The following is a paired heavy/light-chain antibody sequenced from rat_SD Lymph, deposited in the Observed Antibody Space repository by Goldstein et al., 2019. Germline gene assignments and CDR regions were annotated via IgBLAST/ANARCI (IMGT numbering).Light chain of an antibody. Sequence: DIQMTQSPSLLSASVGDRVTINCKASQNINKYLNWYQQKLGEAPKLLIYNTNNLQTGIPSRFSGSGSGTDYTLTISSLQPEDFGTYFCFQHNSWPLTFGSGTKLEIK. CDR1: QNINKY. V-gene: IGKV22S1*01. J-gene: IGKJ5*01. CDR3: FQHNSWPLT. CDR2: NTN.
Heavy chain of an antibody. Sequence: EVQLVESGGGLVQPGRSLKLSCAASGFTFSNYDMAWVRQAPTKGLEWVASISTGGGNTYYRDSVKGRFTISRDNAKSTLYLQMDSLRSEDTATYYCARGDYDGYYPFDYWGQGVMVTVSS. D-gene: IGHD1-12*03. CDR3: ARGDYDGYYPFDY. V-gene: IGHV5S23*01. J-gene: IGHJ2*01. CDR2: ISTGGGNT. CDR1: GFTFSNYD.